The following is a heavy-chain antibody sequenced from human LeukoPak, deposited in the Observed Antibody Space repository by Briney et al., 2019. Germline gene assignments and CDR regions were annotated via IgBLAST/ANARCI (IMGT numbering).Heavy chain of an antibody. D-gene: IGHD3-10*01. CDR2: ISGSDGST. CDR1: GFTFSSYA. Sequence: PGGSLRLSCAASGFTFSSYAMNWVRQAPGKGLEWVSGISGSDGSTYYADSVKGRFTISRDNSKNTLYLQMNSLRPEDTAIYYCAREGYYGSGSPPSLYFDYWGQGTLVTVSS. V-gene: IGHV3-23*01. CDR3: AREGYYGSGSPPSLYFDY. J-gene: IGHJ4*02.